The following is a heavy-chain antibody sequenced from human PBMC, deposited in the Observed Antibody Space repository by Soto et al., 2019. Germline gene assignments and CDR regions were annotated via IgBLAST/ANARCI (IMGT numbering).Heavy chain of an antibody. CDR1: GGSISSSSYY. J-gene: IGHJ4*02. V-gene: IGHV4-39*01. D-gene: IGHD2-15*01. CDR2: IYYSGST. CDR3: ARHTKYCSGGSYYRRQYYFDY. Sequence: SETLSLTCTVSGGSISSSSYYCGWIRHPPWKGLELIGSIYYSGSTYYNPSLKSRVTISVDTSKNQFSLKLSSVTAADTAVYYCARHTKYCSGGSYYRRQYYFDYWGQGTLVTVSS.